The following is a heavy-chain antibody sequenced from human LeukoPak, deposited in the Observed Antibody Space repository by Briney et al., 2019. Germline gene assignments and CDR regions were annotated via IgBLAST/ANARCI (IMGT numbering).Heavy chain of an antibody. CDR2: IYYSGST. CDR3: AREVRVGVKGNWFDP. D-gene: IGHD1-26*01. J-gene: IGHJ5*02. CDR1: GVSISSSSYY. Sequence: TSSETLSLTCTVSGVSISSSSYYWGWIRQPPGKGLEWIGSIYYSGSTYYNPSLKSRVTISVDTSKNQFSLKLSSVTAADTAVYYCAREVRVGVKGNWFDPWGQGTLVTVSS. V-gene: IGHV4-39*07.